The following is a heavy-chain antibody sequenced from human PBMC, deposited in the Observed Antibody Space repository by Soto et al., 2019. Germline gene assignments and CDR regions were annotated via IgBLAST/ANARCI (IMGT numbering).Heavy chain of an antibody. J-gene: IGHJ3*01. CDR2: ISYDATNK. Sequence: QVQLVESGGGVVQPGRSLRLSCAASGFTFSTYAMHWVRRAPGKGLEWLAVISYDATNKYYADSVKGRFTISRDNSKNTLALQFNSLRAEDPALYYCARDGGNYWGHGTMVIVSS. CDR3: ARDGGNY. V-gene: IGHV3-30-3*01. CDR1: GFTFSTYA.